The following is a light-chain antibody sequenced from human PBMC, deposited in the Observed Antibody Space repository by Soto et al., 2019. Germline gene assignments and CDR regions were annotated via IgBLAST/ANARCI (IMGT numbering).Light chain of an antibody. CDR3: QQYKNWPPLT. V-gene: IGKV3-15*01. CDR2: GAF. J-gene: IGKJ4*01. Sequence: EIVMTQSPATLSVSPGERATLSCRASQSVSYNLAWYQLKPGQGPRLLIYGAFTRATGIPARFSGSGSGTEFTLTISSLQSEDFAVYYCQQYKNWPPLTFGGGTKVEIK. CDR1: QSVSYN.